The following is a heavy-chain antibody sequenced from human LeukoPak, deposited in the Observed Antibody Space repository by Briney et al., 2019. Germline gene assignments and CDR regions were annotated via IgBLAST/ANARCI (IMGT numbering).Heavy chain of an antibody. D-gene: IGHD5-18*01. Sequence: GSLRLSCTASGFTFSMSWMHWVRQAPGKGPVWVSRITSDGSTTIYADSVKGRFTISRDNAKNTLYLQMNSLRAEDTAVYYCVRDSRYTMDVWGQGTTVTVPS. J-gene: IGHJ6*02. CDR1: GFTFSMSW. CDR2: ITSDGSTT. V-gene: IGHV3-74*01. CDR3: VRDSRYTMDV.